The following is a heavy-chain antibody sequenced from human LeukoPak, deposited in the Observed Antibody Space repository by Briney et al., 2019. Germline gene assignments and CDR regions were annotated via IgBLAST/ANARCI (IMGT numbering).Heavy chain of an antibody. V-gene: IGHV5-51*01. D-gene: IGHD3-3*01. CDR3: AVNQGYDFWSGYYLSLDY. CDR1: GYSFTSYW. J-gene: IGHJ4*02. CDR2: IYPGDSDT. Sequence: GESLKISCKGSGYSFTSYWIGWVRQMPGKGLEWMGIIYPGDSDTRYSPSFQGQVTISADKSISTAYLQWSSLKASDTAMYYCAVNQGYDFWSGYYLSLDYWGQGTLVTVSS.